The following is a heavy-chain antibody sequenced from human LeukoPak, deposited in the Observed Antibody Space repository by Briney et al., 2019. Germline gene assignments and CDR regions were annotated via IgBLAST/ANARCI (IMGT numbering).Heavy chain of an antibody. J-gene: IGHJ4*02. Sequence: GGSLRLSCAASGFTFSSYGMHWVRQAPGKGLEWVGRIKSKTDGGTTDYAAPVKGRFTISRDDSKNTLYLQMNSLKTEDTAVYYCTTHISSLRYFDWSLFDYWGQGTLVTVSS. CDR1: GFTFSSYG. D-gene: IGHD3-9*01. CDR2: IKSKTDGGTT. CDR3: TTHISSLRYFDWSLFDY. V-gene: IGHV3-15*01.